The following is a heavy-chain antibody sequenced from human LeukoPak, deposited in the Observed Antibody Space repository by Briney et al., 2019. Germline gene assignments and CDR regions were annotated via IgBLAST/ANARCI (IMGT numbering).Heavy chain of an antibody. CDR1: GFTFNDHA. D-gene: IGHD3-22*01. CDR2: INWNSDNI. CDR3: ARASYYYDTTGLGAVDL. J-gene: IGHJ3*01. V-gene: IGHV3-9*01. Sequence: PGRSLRLSCAASGFTFNDHAMYWVRQAPGKGLEWVSGINWNSDNIGYADSVKGRFTISRDDAKKSLFLQMNSLRAEATALYYCARASYYYDTTGLGAVDLWGQGTMVTVSS.